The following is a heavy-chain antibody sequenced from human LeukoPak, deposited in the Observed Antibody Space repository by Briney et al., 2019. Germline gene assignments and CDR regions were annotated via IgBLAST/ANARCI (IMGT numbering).Heavy chain of an antibody. J-gene: IGHJ4*02. Sequence: GGSLRLSCAASGFTFSTYWMSWVRQAPGQGLEWVANIKYDGSDKYYVDSVKGRFTISRDNAKNSLYLQMNSLRAEDTAVYYCARDFSVVTVDYWGQRTLVTVSS. V-gene: IGHV3-7*05. CDR2: IKYDGSDK. D-gene: IGHD2-21*02. CDR1: GFTFSTYW. CDR3: ARDFSVVTVDY.